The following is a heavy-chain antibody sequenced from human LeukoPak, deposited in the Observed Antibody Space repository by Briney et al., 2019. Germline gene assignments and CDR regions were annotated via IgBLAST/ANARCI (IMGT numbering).Heavy chain of an antibody. CDR1: GGSISISNW. Sequence: SETLSLTCAVSGGSISISNWYSWVRQPPGKGLEWIGEIYHTGSTNYNPPLKSRVTISVDKSKNQVSLKLSSVTAADTAVYYCARVHNDILTDDSLGDKFDYWGQGTLVTVSS. V-gene: IGHV4-4*02. CDR3: ARVHNDILTDDSLGDKFDY. CDR2: IYHTGST. D-gene: IGHD3-9*01. J-gene: IGHJ4*02.